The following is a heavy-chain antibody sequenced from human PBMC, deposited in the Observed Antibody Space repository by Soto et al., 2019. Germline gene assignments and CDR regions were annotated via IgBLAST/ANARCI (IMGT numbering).Heavy chain of an antibody. CDR1: GFTFSRYW. V-gene: IGHV3-7*01. CDR2: IKQDGSEK. J-gene: IGHJ4*02. D-gene: IGHD5-12*01. CDR3: AKYSDYDLNY. Sequence: EVQLVESGGGLVQPGGSLRLSCAASGFTFSRYWMSWVSQAPGKGLEWVANIKQDGSEKNYVDSVKGRFTISRDNAKNSMYLQMNSLRAEDTAVYYCAKYSDYDLNYWGQGTLVIVSS.